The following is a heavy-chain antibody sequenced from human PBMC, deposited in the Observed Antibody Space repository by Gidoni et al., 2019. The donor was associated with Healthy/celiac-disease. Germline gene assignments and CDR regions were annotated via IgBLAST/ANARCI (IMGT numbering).Heavy chain of an antibody. CDR2: INHSGST. V-gene: IGHV4-34*01. J-gene: IGHJ6*02. D-gene: IGHD4-17*01. CDR1: GGSFSGYY. CDR3: ARDYGDYEGDYYYYYGMDV. Sequence: QVQLQQWGAGLLKPSETLSLTCAVYGGSFSGYYWSWIRQPPGKGLEWIGEINHSGSTNYNPSLKSRVTISVDTSKNQFSLKLSSVTAADTAVYYCARDYGDYEGDYYYYYGMDVWGQGTTVTVSS.